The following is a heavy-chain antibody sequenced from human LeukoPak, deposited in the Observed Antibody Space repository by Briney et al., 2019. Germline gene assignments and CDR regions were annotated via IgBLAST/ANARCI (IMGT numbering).Heavy chain of an antibody. CDR2: INTKTGNP. Sequence: ASVKVSCKASGYTFTSYAMNWVRQAPGQGLEWMGWINTKTGNPTYAQGFTGRCVFSVDTSVSTAYLQITSLKADDTAVYFCAAGIAAAEIDYWGQGTLVTVFS. V-gene: IGHV7-4-1*02. J-gene: IGHJ4*02. D-gene: IGHD6-13*01. CDR3: AAGIAAAEIDY. CDR1: GYTFTSYA.